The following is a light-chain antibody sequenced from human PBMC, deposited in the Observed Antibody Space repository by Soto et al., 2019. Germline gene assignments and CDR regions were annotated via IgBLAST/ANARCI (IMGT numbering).Light chain of an antibody. CDR2: GAS. CDR1: QGIHIR. V-gene: IGKV3-15*01. Sequence: EIVLTQSPATLSVSPGERATLSCRASQGIHIRLAWYQQKPGQAPRLLIYGASTRAAGIPERFRGSGSGTEFTLTINSLQSDDFAVYYCQQYSDWPPWTFGQGTKVDIK. J-gene: IGKJ1*01. CDR3: QQYSDWPPWT.